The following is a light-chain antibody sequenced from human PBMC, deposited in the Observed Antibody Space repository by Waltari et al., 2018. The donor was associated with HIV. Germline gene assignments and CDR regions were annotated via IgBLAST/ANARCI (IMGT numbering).Light chain of an antibody. CDR2: EVS. CDR1: SSDVGAYDS. V-gene: IGLV2-14*01. J-gene: IGLJ2*01. CDR3: SSYTSSNTLV. Sequence: QSALTQPAPVTGSPGQPITIPCTGTSSDVGAYDSVSWYQHHPVKAPKLMIYEVSNRPSGVSNRFSGSKSGNTASLTISGLQAEDEADYYCSSYTSSNTLVFGGGTKLTVL.